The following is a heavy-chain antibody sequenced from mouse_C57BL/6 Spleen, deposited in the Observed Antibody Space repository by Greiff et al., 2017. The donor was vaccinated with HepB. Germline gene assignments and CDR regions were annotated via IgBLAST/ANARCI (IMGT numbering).Heavy chain of an antibody. Sequence: EVKVVESGGGLVKPGGSLKLSCAASGFTFSDYGMHWVRQAPEKGLEWVAYISSGSSTIYYADTVKGRFTISRDNAKNTLFLQMTSLRSEDTAMYYCARDGSSPFWAMDYWGQGTSVTVSS. D-gene: IGHD1-1*01. CDR3: ARDGSSPFWAMDY. CDR1: GFTFSDYG. CDR2: ISSGSSTI. V-gene: IGHV5-17*01. J-gene: IGHJ4*01.